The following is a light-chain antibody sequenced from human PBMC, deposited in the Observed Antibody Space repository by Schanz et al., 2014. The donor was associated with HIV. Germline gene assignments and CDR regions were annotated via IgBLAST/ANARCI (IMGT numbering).Light chain of an antibody. CDR3: SSYIGTGTLEV. CDR2: DVS. V-gene: IGLV2-14*03. J-gene: IGLJ3*02. CDR1: SSDVGGYNY. Sequence: QSVLTQPASVSGSPGQSITISCTGTSSDVGGYNYVSWYQQHPGKAPKLMIYDVSNRPSGVSNRFSGSKSGNTASLTISGLQAEDEADYYCSSYIGTGTLEVFGGGTKLTVL.